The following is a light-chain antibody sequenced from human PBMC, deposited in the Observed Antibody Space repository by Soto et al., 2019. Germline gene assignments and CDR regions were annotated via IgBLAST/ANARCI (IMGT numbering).Light chain of an antibody. J-gene: IGLJ1*01. CDR3: NSYTSSSTRV. CDR2: DVT. Sequence: QSALTQPASVSGSPGQSITISCTGTSSDVGRYNNVSWYQQHPGKAPKLMIYDVTNRPSGVSNRFSGSKSGNTASLTISGLQAEDEADYYCNSYTSSSTRVFGTGTKVTVL. V-gene: IGLV2-14*03. CDR1: SSDVGRYNN.